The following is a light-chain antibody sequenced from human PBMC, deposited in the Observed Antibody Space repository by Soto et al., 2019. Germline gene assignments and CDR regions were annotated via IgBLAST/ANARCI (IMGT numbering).Light chain of an antibody. Sequence: EIVLTQSPATLSLSPGERATLSCRASQSVSSYLAWYQQKPGQAPRLLIYDASNRATGIPARFSGSGSGTDFTLTISSLEPEDFAVHYCQQRSNSFGPGTKVDIK. CDR1: QSVSSY. V-gene: IGKV3-11*01. J-gene: IGKJ3*01. CDR3: QQRSNS. CDR2: DAS.